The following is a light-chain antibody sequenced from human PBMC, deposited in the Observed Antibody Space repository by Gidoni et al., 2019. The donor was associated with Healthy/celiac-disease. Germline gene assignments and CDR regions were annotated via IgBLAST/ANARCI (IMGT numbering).Light chain of an antibody. CDR1: QDISNY. V-gene: IGKV1-33*01. CDR2: DAS. Sequence: DIQMTKSPSSLSASVGDRVTITCQASQDISNYLNWYQQKPGKAPKLLIYDASNLETGVPSRFSGSGSGTDFTFTISSLQPEDIATYYCHQYDNLPPTFGGGTKVEIK. CDR3: HQYDNLPPT. J-gene: IGKJ4*01.